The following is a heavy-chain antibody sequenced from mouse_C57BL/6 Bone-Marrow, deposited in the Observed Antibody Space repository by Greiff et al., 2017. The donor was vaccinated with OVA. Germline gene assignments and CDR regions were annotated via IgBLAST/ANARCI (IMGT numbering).Heavy chain of an antibody. J-gene: IGHJ3*01. CDR2: IDPSDSET. D-gene: IGHD4-1*01. CDR1: GYTFTSYW. V-gene: IGHV1-52*01. Sequence: QVQLKQPGAELVRPGSSVKLSCKASGYTFTSYWMHWVKQRPIQGLEWIGNIDPSDSETHYNQKFKDKATLTVDKSSSTAYMQLSSLTSEDSAVYYCARGTGTKGWFAYWGQGTLVTVSA. CDR3: ARGTGTKGWFAY.